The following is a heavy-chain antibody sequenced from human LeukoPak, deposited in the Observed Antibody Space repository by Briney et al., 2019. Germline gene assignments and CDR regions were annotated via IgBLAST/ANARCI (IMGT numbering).Heavy chain of an antibody. CDR3: ARDPEGYYYDSSGLDY. V-gene: IGHV3-21*01. CDR1: GFTFSSYS. J-gene: IGHJ4*02. D-gene: IGHD3-22*01. Sequence: PGGSLRLSCAASGFTFSSYSMNWVRQAPGKGLEWVSSISSSSSYIYYADSVEGRFTISRDNAKNSLYLQMNSLRDEDTAVYYCARDPEGYYYDSSGLDYWGQGTLVTVSS. CDR2: ISSSSSYI.